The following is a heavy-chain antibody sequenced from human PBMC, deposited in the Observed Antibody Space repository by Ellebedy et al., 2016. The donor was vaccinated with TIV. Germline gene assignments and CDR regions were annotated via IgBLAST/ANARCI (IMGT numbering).Heavy chain of an antibody. CDR1: ASTFNSYA. CDR3: ARRKGDGAYVYYFDY. D-gene: IGHD4-17*01. CDR2: ISASSGSA. Sequence: GGSLRLSXAASASTFNSYAMSWVRQAPGKGLEWVSSISASSGSAYYTDSVKGRFTVSRDNSKNTLYLQMNSLRAEDTAVHYCARRKGDGAYVYYFDYWGQGTLVTVSS. V-gene: IGHV3-23*01. J-gene: IGHJ4*02.